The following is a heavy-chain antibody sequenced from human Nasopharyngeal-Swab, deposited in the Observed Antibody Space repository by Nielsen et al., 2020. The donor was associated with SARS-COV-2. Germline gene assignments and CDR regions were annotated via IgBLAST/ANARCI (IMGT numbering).Heavy chain of an antibody. D-gene: IGHD1-26*01. V-gene: IGHV3-48*04. CDR1: GFTFSSYS. Sequence: GGSLRLSCAASGFTFSSYSMNWVRQAPGKGLEWVSYISSSSSTIYYADSVKGRFTISRDNAKNSLYLQMNSLRAEDTAVYYCARDPQWGDGWSRWESTIVGAVLGYWGQGTLVTVSS. CDR3: ARDPQWGDGWSRWESTIVGAVLGY. J-gene: IGHJ4*02. CDR2: ISSSSSTI.